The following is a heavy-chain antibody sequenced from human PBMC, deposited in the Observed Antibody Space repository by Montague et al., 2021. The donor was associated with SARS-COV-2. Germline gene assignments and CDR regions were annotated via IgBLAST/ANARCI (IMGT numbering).Heavy chain of an antibody. J-gene: IGHJ6*02. Sequence: SLRLSCAASGFTFSNSAMNWVRQASGKGLEWVSASSGSGGGTPYXDSXKGLFTISRDNSKNVLYLQMNSLRAEDTALYYCAKDSYYYGLGYGMDVWGQGTTVTVSS. CDR1: GFTFSNSA. V-gene: IGHV3-23*01. CDR2: SSGSGGGT. D-gene: IGHD3-10*01. CDR3: AKDSYYYGLGYGMDV.